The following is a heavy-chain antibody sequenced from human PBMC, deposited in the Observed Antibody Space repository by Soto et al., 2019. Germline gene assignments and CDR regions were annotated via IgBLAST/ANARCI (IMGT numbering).Heavy chain of an antibody. D-gene: IGHD2-2*02. CDR3: AIGYMDWFDP. V-gene: IGHV4-59*08. Sequence: PSKTLSLTYTVSGDSTSYYYWSWIRVAPGKGLEWIGSVYHSGSTNYNPSLKSRVTILRDSSKAQFSLKLNSATAADTAVYYCAIGYMDWFDPWGQGTLVTVSS. CDR1: GDSTSYYY. J-gene: IGHJ5*02. CDR2: VYHSGST.